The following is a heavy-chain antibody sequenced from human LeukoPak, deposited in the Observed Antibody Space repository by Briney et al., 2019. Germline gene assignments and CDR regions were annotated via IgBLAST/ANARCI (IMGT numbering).Heavy chain of an antibody. J-gene: IGHJ4*02. Sequence: GGSLRLSCAASGFTFSSYSMNWVRQAPGKGLEWVSYISSSSSVIEYADSVKGRFTISRDNAKNFLHLQMNSLSDEDTAVYYCSTLRRGSGYYDGIYWGQGTLVTVSS. CDR3: STLRRGSGYYDGIY. CDR2: ISSSSSVI. CDR1: GFTFSSYS. V-gene: IGHV3-48*02. D-gene: IGHD5-12*01.